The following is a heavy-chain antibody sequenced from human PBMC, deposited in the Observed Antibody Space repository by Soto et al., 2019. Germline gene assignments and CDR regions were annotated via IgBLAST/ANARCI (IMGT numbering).Heavy chain of an antibody. V-gene: IGHV4-59*08. J-gene: IGHJ4*02. Sequence: SETLSLTCTVSGGSISSYYWSWIRQPPGKGLEWIGYIYYSGSTNYNPSLKSRVTISVDTSKNQFSLKLSSVTAADTAVYYCARLTLLPYSSGRYSFDYWGQGTLVTVSS. D-gene: IGHD6-19*01. CDR2: IYYSGST. CDR1: GGSISSYY. CDR3: ARLTLLPYSSGRYSFDY.